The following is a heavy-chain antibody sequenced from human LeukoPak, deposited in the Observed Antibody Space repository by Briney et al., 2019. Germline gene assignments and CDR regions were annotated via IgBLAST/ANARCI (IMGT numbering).Heavy chain of an antibody. CDR1: GGSISSHY. D-gene: IGHD4-11*01. CDR2: IYYSGST. CDR3: ARDLRFHDDYSNYYYMDV. V-gene: IGHV4-59*11. J-gene: IGHJ6*03. Sequence: SETLSLTCTVSGGSISSHYWSWIRQPPGKGLEWIGYIYYSGSTNYNPSLKSRVTISVDTSKNQFSLKLSSVTAADTAVYYCARDLRFHDDYSNYYYMDVWGKGTTVTVSS.